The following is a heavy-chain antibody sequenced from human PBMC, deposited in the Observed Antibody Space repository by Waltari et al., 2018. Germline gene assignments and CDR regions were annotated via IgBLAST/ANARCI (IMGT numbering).Heavy chain of an antibody. V-gene: IGHV1-2*02. Sequence: QVHLVQSGAEVRKPGASVRVSCKTSGYTFSYHYIYWVRQAPGQGLEWMGWINPKSGATNPAQKYQGRVTMTTDTSTNTVYMELRRLTSDDTAVYYCARDLFPNFWSGYGFDFWGQGTKVTVSS. CDR3: ARDLFPNFWSGYGFDF. CDR1: GYTFSYHY. D-gene: IGHD3-3*01. CDR2: INPKSGAT. J-gene: IGHJ3*01.